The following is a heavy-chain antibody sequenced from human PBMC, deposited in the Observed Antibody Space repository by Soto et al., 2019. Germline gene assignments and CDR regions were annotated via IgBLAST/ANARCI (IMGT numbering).Heavy chain of an antibody. D-gene: IGHD3-16*01. J-gene: IGHJ4*02. CDR2: IYSTGNS. CDR1: GDSIRDYF. Sequence: PSETLSLTCFVSGDSIRDYFWSWIRQPAGKGLEWVGRIYSTGNSNENPSLKSRVSISVDTSKNQFSLRLKSVTAADTAVYYCAREGLGFHFWGQGALVTVST. V-gene: IGHV4-4*07. CDR3: AREGLGFHF.